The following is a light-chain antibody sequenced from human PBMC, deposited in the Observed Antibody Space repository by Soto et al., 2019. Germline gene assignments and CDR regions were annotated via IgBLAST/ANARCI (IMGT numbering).Light chain of an antibody. CDR1: QSVAYTY. Sequence: EIVLTQSPATLSLSPGERATLSCRASQSVAYTYLAWFQQKPGQAPRLLIYGASNRATGIPDRFSGSGSGTDFTLTISRLEPEDFEVYYCQQYGTSPFTFGPGTKVDIK. V-gene: IGKV3-20*01. CDR3: QQYGTSPFT. CDR2: GAS. J-gene: IGKJ3*01.